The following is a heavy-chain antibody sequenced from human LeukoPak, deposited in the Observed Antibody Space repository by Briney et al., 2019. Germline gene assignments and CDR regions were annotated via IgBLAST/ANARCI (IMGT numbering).Heavy chain of an antibody. CDR1: GGSFSGYY. D-gene: IGHD2-15*01. V-gene: IGHV4-34*01. J-gene: IGHJ4*02. Sequence: SETLSLTCAVYGGSFSGYYWSWIRQPPGKGLEWIGEINHSGSTNYNPSLKSRVTISVDTSKNQFSLKLSSVTAADTAVYYCARAVGMVVAAHTQHSDYWGQGALVTVSS. CDR2: INHSGST. CDR3: ARAVGMVVAAHTQHSDY.